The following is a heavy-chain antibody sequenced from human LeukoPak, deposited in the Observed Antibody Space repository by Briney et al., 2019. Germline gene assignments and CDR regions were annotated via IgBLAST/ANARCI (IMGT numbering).Heavy chain of an antibody. Sequence: GGSLRLSCAASGFTFSSYAMSWVRQAPGKGLEWVSAISGSGGSTYYADSVKGRFTISRDNSKNTLYLQMNSLRAEDAAVYYCAKRSGYEPGDEWFDPWGQGTLVTVSS. J-gene: IGHJ5*02. CDR1: GFTFSSYA. CDR2: ISGSGGST. D-gene: IGHD5-12*01. CDR3: AKRSGYEPGDEWFDP. V-gene: IGHV3-23*01.